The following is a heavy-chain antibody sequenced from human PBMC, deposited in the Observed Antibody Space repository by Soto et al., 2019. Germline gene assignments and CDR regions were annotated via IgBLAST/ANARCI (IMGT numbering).Heavy chain of an antibody. Sequence: PSETLSLTCTVPGGSINSGGSYWSWIRQPPGKGLEWIGEINHSGSTNYNPSLKSRVTISVDTSKNQFSLKLSSVTAADTAVYYCARGRTYYDFWSGYPLHFDYWGQGTLVTVSS. D-gene: IGHD3-3*01. J-gene: IGHJ4*02. V-gene: IGHV4-34*01. CDR2: INHSGST. CDR1: GGSINSGGSY. CDR3: ARGRTYYDFWSGYPLHFDY.